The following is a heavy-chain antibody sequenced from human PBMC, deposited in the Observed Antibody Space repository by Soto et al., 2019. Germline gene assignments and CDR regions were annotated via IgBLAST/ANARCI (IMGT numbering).Heavy chain of an antibody. CDR2: IYWDDDT. Sequence: QITLKESGPTLVKPTETLTLTCTFSGFSLATRGMAVGWIRQPPGEALEWLALIYWDDDTRYSPALTSRAPIPTDTTKNQVVVRMTDMDPADTATYYFTNTRRTDHGDYTVDYWGHGTLVTVSS. V-gene: IGHV2-5*02. CDR1: GFSLATRGMA. CDR3: TNTRRTDHGDYTVDY. D-gene: IGHD4-17*01. J-gene: IGHJ4*01.